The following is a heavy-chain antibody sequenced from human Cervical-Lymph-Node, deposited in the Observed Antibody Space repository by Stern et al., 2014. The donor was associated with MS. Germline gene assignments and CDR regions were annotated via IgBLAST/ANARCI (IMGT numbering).Heavy chain of an antibody. D-gene: IGHD6-19*01. J-gene: IGHJ3*01. Sequence: EQLVESGGGVVQPGRSLRLSCAASGFTFSNFGMHWVRQAPGKGLEWVTLISYDGGNEYYADFVEGRFTISRDDSKNKVYLQLNSLRPEDTAVYYCAKGRTVAGKGVGAFDVWGQGTLVTVSS. CDR3: AKGRTVAGKGVGAFDV. V-gene: IGHV3-30*18. CDR2: ISYDGGNE. CDR1: GFTFSNFG.